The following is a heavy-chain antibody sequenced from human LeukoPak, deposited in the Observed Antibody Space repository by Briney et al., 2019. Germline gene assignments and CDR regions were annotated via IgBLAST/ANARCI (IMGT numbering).Heavy chain of an antibody. Sequence: PVKVSCKASGGTFSSYAISWVRQAPGQGLEWMGGIIPIFGTANYAQKFQGRVTITADESTSTAYMELSSLRSEDTAVYYCARDRMGATRWFDPWGQGTLVTVSS. D-gene: IGHD1-26*01. CDR3: ARDRMGATRWFDP. CDR2: IIPIFGTA. V-gene: IGHV1-69*13. CDR1: GGTFSSYA. J-gene: IGHJ5*02.